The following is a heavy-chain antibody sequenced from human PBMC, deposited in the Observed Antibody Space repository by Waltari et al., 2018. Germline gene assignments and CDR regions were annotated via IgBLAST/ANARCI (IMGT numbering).Heavy chain of an antibody. CDR2: INHSGST. CDR3: ARVSPYSSGWYEGIHYQH. V-gene: IGHV4-34*01. Sequence: QVQLQQWGAGLLQPSDTLSLTCAVYGGSFSVYSWSWIRRPPGQGLEWIGEINHSGSTNYNPSLKSRVTISVDTSKNQFSLKLSSVTAADTAVYYCARVSPYSSGWYEGIHYQHWGQGTLVTVSS. CDR1: GGSFSVYS. J-gene: IGHJ1*01. D-gene: IGHD6-19*01.